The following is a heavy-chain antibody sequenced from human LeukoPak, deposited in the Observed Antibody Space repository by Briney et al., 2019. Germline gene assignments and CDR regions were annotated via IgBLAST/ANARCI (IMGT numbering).Heavy chain of an antibody. J-gene: IGHJ4*02. Sequence: GGSLRLSCAASGFTFNYAAMAWVRQAPGKGLVWVSLISSNGANSYYADSVKGRFTISRDNSKNTLYLQMNSLRAEDTAIYYCAKDIQGSYWGQGTLVTVSS. V-gene: IGHV3-23*01. CDR2: ISSNGANS. D-gene: IGHD2-21*01. CDR3: AKDIQGSY. CDR1: GFTFNYAA.